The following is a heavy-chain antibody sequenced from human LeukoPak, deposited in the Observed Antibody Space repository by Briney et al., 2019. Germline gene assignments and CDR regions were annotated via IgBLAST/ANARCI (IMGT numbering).Heavy chain of an antibody. V-gene: IGHV3-23*01. Sequence: GGSLRLSCGVSGFTFSSYAVSWVRQAPGKGLEWVSLISAISGISYYADSVRARFTISRDNANNTLYLQMNSLRAEDTAVYYCAKVKSAMVPIFDYWGQGTQVTVSS. CDR3: AKVKSAMVPIFDY. CDR1: GFTFSSYA. D-gene: IGHD3-10*01. J-gene: IGHJ4*02. CDR2: ISAISGIS.